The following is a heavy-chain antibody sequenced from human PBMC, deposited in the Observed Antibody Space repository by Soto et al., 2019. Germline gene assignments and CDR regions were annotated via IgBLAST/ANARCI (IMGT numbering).Heavy chain of an antibody. CDR1: GFTFSSYA. CDR3: ARDRFLEWSPKYYFDY. CDR2: VSYNGGDT. Sequence: PGGSLRLSCAASGFTFSSYAMTWVRQAPGKGLEWVSIVSYNGGDTYYADSVKGRFTISRDNSKNSLYLQMNSLRAEDTAVYYCARDRFLEWSPKYYFDYWGQGTLVTVSS. D-gene: IGHD3-3*01. V-gene: IGHV3-23*01. J-gene: IGHJ4*02.